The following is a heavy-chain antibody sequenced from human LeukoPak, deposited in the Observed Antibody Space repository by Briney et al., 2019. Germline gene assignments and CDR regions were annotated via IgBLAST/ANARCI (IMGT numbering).Heavy chain of an antibody. V-gene: IGHV4-34*01. CDR1: GGSFSGYY. CDR2: INHSGST. Sequence: TETLSLTCAVYGGSFSGYYWSWIRQPPGKELEWIGEINHSGSTNYNPSLKSRVTISVDTSKNQFSLKLSSVTAADTAVYYCARTWQWLSWFDPWGQGTLVTVSS. D-gene: IGHD6-19*01. J-gene: IGHJ5*02. CDR3: ARTWQWLSWFDP.